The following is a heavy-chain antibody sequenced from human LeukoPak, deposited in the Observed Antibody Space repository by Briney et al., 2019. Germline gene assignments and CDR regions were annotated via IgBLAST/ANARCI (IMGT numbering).Heavy chain of an antibody. CDR3: ARSLASGYYGGY. CDR2: ISYDGSNK. CDR1: GCTFSSYA. V-gene: IGHV3-30*04. Sequence: GGSLRLSCAASGCTFSSYAMHWVRQAPGKGLEWVAVISYDGSNKYYADSVKGRFTISRDNSKNTLYLQMNSLRAEDTAVYYCARSLASGYYGGYWGQGTLVTVSS. D-gene: IGHD3-22*01. J-gene: IGHJ4*02.